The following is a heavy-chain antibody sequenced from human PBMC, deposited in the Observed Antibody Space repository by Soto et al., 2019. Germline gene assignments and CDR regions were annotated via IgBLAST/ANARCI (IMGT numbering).Heavy chain of an antibody. CDR1: GFTFSTYA. CDR2: ISTSGAGT. V-gene: IGHV3-23*01. CDR3: ATVYRYCDPEH. Sequence: EVQLLESGGDLVQPGGSLRLSCAASGFTFSTYAMNWVRQAPGKGLEWVAGISTSGAGTYYADSVKGRFTISRDNSKNALFLPMNGLRAEDSGLYDWATVYRYCDPEHWAQGTLVTVSS. J-gene: IGHJ1*01. D-gene: IGHD4-17*01.